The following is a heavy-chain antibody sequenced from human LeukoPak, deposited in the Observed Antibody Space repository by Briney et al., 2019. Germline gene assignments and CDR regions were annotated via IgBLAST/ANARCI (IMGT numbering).Heavy chain of an antibody. D-gene: IGHD4-23*01. CDR2: IWYDGSNK. V-gene: IGHV3-33*01. CDR1: GFTVTNYG. Sequence: GGSLRLSCAASGFTVTNYGMHWVRQAPGKGLEWVAVIWYDGSNKYYADSVKGRFTISRDDSMSTLSLQMSSLRVEDTAVYYCARAGVGNSVAYFDYWGQGTLVSVSS. J-gene: IGHJ4*02. CDR3: ARAGVGNSVAYFDY.